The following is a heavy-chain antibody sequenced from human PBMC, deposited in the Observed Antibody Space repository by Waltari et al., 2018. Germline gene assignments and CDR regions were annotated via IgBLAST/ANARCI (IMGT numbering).Heavy chain of an antibody. CDR1: GFTVSSNY. CDR3: ARDANDYGGRHGMDV. V-gene: IGHV3-53*01. CDR2: IYSGGST. D-gene: IGHD4-17*01. J-gene: IGHJ6*02. Sequence: EVQLVESGGGLIQPGGSLRLSCAASGFTVSSNYMRWVRQAPGKGLEWVSVIYSGGSTYYADSVKGRFTISRDNSKNTLYLQMNSLRAEDTAVYYCARDANDYGGRHGMDVWGQGTTVTVSS.